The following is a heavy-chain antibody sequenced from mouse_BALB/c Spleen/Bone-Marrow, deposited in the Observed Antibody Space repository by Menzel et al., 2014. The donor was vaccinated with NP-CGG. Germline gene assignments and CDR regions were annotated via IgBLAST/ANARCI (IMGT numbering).Heavy chain of an antibody. CDR1: GYTFTSYV. CDR2: VNPYNDDT. V-gene: IGHV1-14*01. Sequence: VHLQQPGPELVKPGASVKMSCKASGYTFTSYVVHWVKQQPGQGLDWIGYVNPYNDDTKYNERFKGKATLTSDKSSITAYMELSSLTSEDSAVYYCARGNYYVFSYWGQGTLVTVSA. CDR3: ARGNYYVFSY. J-gene: IGHJ3*01. D-gene: IGHD2-1*01.